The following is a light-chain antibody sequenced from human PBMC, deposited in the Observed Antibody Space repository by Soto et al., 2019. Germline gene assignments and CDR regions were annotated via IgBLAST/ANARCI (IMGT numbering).Light chain of an antibody. CDR1: QSVSNTF. J-gene: IGKJ1*01. V-gene: IGKV3-20*01. CDR3: QQYNNWPPWT. CDR2: GAS. Sequence: EIVLTQSPGTLSLSPGERATLSCRAIQSVSNTFLAWYQLKPGPAPRLLIYGASRRATAIPDRFSGSGSGTEFTLTISSLQSDDFAVYYCQQYNNWPPWTFGQGIKV.